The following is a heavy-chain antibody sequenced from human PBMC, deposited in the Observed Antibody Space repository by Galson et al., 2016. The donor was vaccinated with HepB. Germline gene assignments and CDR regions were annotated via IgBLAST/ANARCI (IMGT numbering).Heavy chain of an antibody. Sequence: CAISGDSVSSKTVAWNWIRQSPSRGLEWLGGTYSRSRWHTDYAPSMKSRLTNSSDTSKNQFSLQLNSVTPEDTAVYYCASFRDYYYGMDVWGQGTTVSVSS. J-gene: IGHJ6*02. CDR3: ASFRDYYYGMDV. CDR1: GDSVSSKTVA. V-gene: IGHV6-1*01. CDR2: TYSRSRWHT.